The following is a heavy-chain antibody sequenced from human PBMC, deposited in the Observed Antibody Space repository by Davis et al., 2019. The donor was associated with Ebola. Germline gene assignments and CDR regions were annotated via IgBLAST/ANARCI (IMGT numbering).Heavy chain of an antibody. J-gene: IGHJ5*02. V-gene: IGHV4-34*01. D-gene: IGHD2-2*02. CDR3: ARHDCSSTSCYSNWFDP. CDR1: GGSFSGYY. CDR2: INHSGST. Sequence: MPSETLSLTCAVYGGSFSGYYWSWIRQPPGKGLEWMGEINHSGSTNYNPSLKSRVTISVDTSKNQFSLKLSSVTAADTAVYYCARHDCSSTSCYSNWFDPWGQGTLVTVSS.